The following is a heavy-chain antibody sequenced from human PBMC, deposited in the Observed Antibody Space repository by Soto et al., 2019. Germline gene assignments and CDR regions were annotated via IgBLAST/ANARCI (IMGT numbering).Heavy chain of an antibody. D-gene: IGHD3-22*01. CDR2: INHSGST. Sequence: QVQLQQWGAGLLKPSETLSLTCAVYGGSFSGYYWSWIRQPPGKGLEWIGEINHSGSTNYNPSLKSRVTTSVGTSKNQFSLRLSSVTAANKAVYYCAGSRMPRNYYDSSGASMDVWGQGTTVTVSS. V-gene: IGHV4-34*01. CDR1: GGSFSGYY. CDR3: AGSRMPRNYYDSSGASMDV. J-gene: IGHJ6*02.